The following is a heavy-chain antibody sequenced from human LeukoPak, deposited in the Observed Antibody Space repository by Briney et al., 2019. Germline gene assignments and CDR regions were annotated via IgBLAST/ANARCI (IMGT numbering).Heavy chain of an antibody. CDR3: ARRPRSGYYFDY. D-gene: IGHD3-22*01. CDR1: GGSISGSSYY. CDR2: IYYSGGT. Sequence: PSETLSLTCTVSGGSISGSSYYWGLIRQPPGKGLEWIGSIYYSGGTYYNPSLKSRVTISVDTSKNQFSLKLRSVTAADTAVYYCARRPRSGYYFDYWGQGTLVTVSS. J-gene: IGHJ4*02. V-gene: IGHV4-39*01.